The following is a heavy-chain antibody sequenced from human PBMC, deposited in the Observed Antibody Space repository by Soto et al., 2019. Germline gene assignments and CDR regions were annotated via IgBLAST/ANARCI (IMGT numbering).Heavy chain of an antibody. Sequence: GGSLRLSCAASGFTFSSYSMNWVRQAPGKGLGGVSYISSSSSTIYYADSVKGRFTISKDNAKNSLYLQMNSLRAEETAVYYCARDDSGYDDDAFDIWGQGTMVTVSS. CDR1: GFTFSSYS. J-gene: IGHJ3*02. CDR2: ISSSSSTI. CDR3: ARDDSGYDDDAFDI. V-gene: IGHV3-48*01. D-gene: IGHD5-12*01.